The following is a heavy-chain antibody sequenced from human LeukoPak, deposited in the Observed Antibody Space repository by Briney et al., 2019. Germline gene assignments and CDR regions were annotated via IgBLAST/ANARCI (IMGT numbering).Heavy chain of an antibody. CDR1: GFTFSSYS. CDR2: ISSSSSYI. J-gene: IGHJ4*02. V-gene: IGHV3-21*01. CDR3: ARDGTRDSSGFPGDY. D-gene: IGHD3-22*01. Sequence: GGSLRLSCAASGFTFSSYSMNWVRQAPGKGLEWVSSISSSSSYIYYADSVKGRFTISRDNAKNSLYLQMNSLRAEDMAVYYCARDGTRDSSGFPGDYWGQGTLVTVSS.